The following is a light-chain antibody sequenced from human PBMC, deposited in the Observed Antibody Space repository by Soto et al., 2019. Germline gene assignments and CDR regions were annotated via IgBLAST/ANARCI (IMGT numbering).Light chain of an antibody. V-gene: IGLV1-40*01. CDR2: ANT. J-gene: IGLJ2*01. CDR1: SSNIGAGHA. Sequence: QSVLTQPPSVSGAPGQTVTMSFTGNSSNIGAGHAVHWYQQLPGTAPKLLIFANTNRPSGVPDRFSVSKSATSACLAITGLQAEDAADSYCQSYDSSLSVVVFGGGTKVTVL. CDR3: QSYDSSLSVVV.